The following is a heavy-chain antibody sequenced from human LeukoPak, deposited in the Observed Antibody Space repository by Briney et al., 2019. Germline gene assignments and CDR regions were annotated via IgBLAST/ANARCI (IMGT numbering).Heavy chain of an antibody. CDR3: AKGATIIGAVISQSNWFDP. D-gene: IGHD3-3*01. J-gene: IGHJ5*02. CDR1: GFTFSNYA. CDR2: ISYDGNTK. Sequence: PGGSLRLSCAASGFTFSNYAMHWVRQAPDKGLEWVAIISYDGNTKYYVDSVKGRFTISRDNSKNTLYPQMNSLRAEDTAVYYCAKGATIIGAVISQSNWFDPWGQGTLVTVSS. V-gene: IGHV3-30*04.